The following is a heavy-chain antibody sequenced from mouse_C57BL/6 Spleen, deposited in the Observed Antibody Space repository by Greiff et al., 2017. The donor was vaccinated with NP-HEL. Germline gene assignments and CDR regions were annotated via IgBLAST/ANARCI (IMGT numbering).Heavy chain of an antibody. Sequence: QVQLQQPGTELVKPGASVKLSCKASGYTFTSYWMHWVKQRPGQGLEWIGNINPSNGGPNYNEKFKSKATLTVDKSSSTAYMQLSSLTSEDSAVYYCARGGGLGGAMDYWGQGTSVTVSS. J-gene: IGHJ4*01. CDR2: INPSNGGP. V-gene: IGHV1-53*01. CDR1: GYTFTSYW. CDR3: ARGGGLGGAMDY.